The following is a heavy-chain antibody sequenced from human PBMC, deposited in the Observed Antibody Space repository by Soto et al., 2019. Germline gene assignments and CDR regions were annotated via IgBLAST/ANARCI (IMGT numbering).Heavy chain of an antibody. Sequence: SETLSLTCTVSGGSISSGGYYWSWIRQHPGKGLEWIGYIYYSGSTYYNPSLKSRVTISVDTSKNQFSLKLSSVTAADTAVYYCARVEWELQNWFDPWGQGTLVTVSS. CDR3: ARVEWELQNWFDP. D-gene: IGHD1-26*01. J-gene: IGHJ5*02. CDR1: GGSISSGGYY. V-gene: IGHV4-31*03. CDR2: IYYSGST.